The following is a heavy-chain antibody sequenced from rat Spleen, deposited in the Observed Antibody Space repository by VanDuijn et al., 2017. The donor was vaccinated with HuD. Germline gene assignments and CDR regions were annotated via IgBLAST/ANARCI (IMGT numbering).Heavy chain of an antibody. CDR2: IIYDGTRT. CDR3: ARHWGY. J-gene: IGHJ2*01. CDR1: EFTFSDYN. V-gene: IGHV5S10*01. Sequence: EVQLVASGGGLVQPGRSLKLSCAASEFTFSDYNMAWVRQAPKKGLEWVATIIYDGTRTYYRDSVKGRFTVSRDNAKSTLYLQMDSLRSEDTATYYCARHWGYWGQGVMVTVSS. D-gene: IGHD4-6*01.